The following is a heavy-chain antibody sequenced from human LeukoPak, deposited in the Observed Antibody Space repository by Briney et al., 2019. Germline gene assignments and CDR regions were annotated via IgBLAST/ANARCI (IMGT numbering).Heavy chain of an antibody. Sequence: GGSLRLSCAASGFTFDDYAMHWVRQAPGKGLEWVSGISWNSGSIGYADSVKGRFTISRDNAKNSLYLQMNSLRAEDTAVYYCARDQTPLSAVAARLDAFDIWGQGTMVTVSS. CDR3: ARDQTPLSAVAARLDAFDI. V-gene: IGHV3-9*01. CDR2: ISWNSGSI. D-gene: IGHD6-19*01. J-gene: IGHJ3*02. CDR1: GFTFDDYA.